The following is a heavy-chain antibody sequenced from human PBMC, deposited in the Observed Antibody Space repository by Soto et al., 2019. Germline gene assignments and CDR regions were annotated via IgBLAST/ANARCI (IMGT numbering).Heavy chain of an antibody. CDR1: GGAFSGYY. CDR3: ARGRVGTVTDAFDI. V-gene: IGHV4-34*01. Sequence: QVQLQQWGAGLLKPSETLSLTCAVYGGAFSGYYWSWIRQPPGKGLEWIGEIRHSGTTTYNPSLKSRVTISVDTSKNQFSLKLSSVTAADTAIYYCARGRVGTVTDAFDIWGPGTMVTVSS. CDR2: IRHSGTT. J-gene: IGHJ3*02. D-gene: IGHD4-17*01.